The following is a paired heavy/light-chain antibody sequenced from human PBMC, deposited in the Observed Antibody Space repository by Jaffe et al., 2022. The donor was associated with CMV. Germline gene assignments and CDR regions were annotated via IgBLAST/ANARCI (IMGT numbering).Heavy chain of an antibody. CDR3: AKERTPYGDYWGAWYNGLDV. Sequence: QVQLVQSGAEVKQPGASVRVSCKASGYTFSKYYIHWVRQAPGQGLEWMGVINPSGGRASYAQRFRGRVTMTRDTSTSTVYVELSSLRSDDTAVYYCAKERTPYGDYWGAWYNGLDVWGQGTMVTVSS. CDR2: INPSGGRA. CDR1: GYTFSKYY. J-gene: IGHJ6*02. D-gene: IGHD4-17*01. V-gene: IGHV1-46*01.
Light chain of an antibody. CDR1: SSDIGRYKY. Sequence: QSALTQPASVSGSPGQSITISCIGTSSDIGRYKYVSWFQQHPDRAPKLLIYDVSNRPSGVSNRFSGSKSDNTASLTISGLQSEDDADYYCCSFRSDSTVVFGGGTKLTVL. CDR3: CSFRSDSTVV. CDR2: DVS. V-gene: IGLV2-14*03. J-gene: IGLJ3*02.